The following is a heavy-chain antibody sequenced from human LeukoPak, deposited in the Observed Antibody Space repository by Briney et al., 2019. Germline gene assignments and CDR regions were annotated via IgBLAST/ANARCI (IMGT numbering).Heavy chain of an antibody. CDR1: GFTFSSYD. CDR2: ISYDGSNK. J-gene: IGHJ6*02. D-gene: IGHD6-19*01. CDR3: AKSPTSVAVKGMDV. Sequence: PGRSLRLSCAASGFTFSSYDMHWVRQAPGKGLEWVAVISYDGSNKYYADSVKGRFTTSRDNSKNTLYLQMNSLRAEDTAVYYCAKSPTSVAVKGMDVWGQGTTVTVSS. V-gene: IGHV3-30*18.